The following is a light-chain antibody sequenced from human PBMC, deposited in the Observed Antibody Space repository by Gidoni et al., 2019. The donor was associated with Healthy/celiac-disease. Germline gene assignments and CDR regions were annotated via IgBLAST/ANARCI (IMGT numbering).Light chain of an antibody. CDR3: KNYKITPYT. Sequence: ASVDYKSSQIGGDSTGIMNDLAWYQQKQGKAPKLLIKMASTWKSGVPERLSGSGPGTDLTLTITSLKPVDVALYYCKNYKITPYTFGQGTKLEIK. J-gene: IGKJ2*01. V-gene: IGKV4-1*01. CDR1: QIGGDSTGIMND. CDR2: MAS.